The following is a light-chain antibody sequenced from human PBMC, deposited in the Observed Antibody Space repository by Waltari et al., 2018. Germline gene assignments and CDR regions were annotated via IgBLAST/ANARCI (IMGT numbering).Light chain of an antibody. J-gene: IGKJ2*01. Sequence: DAVLTQSPLSLPVTLGQPASISCSSSQSLVYSDGNTYLNWFRQRPGQSPRRLIYKASDRDSGVPDRFSGSGSGTDFTLKISRVEAEDVGVYYCMQGTHWPYTFGQGTKVEIK. CDR3: MQGTHWPYT. CDR1: QSLVYSDGNTY. V-gene: IGKV2-30*01. CDR2: KAS.